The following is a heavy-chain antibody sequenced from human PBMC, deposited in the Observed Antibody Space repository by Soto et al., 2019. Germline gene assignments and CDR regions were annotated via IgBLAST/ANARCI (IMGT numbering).Heavy chain of an antibody. J-gene: IGHJ2*01. V-gene: IGHV3-74*01. D-gene: IGHD3-3*01. CDR1: GFTFSSYW. Sequence: EVQLVESGGGLVQPGGSLRLSCAASGFTFSSYWMHWVRQAPGKGLVWVSRINRDGSSTSYADSVKGRFTISRDNAKNTLYLPMNSLRAEDTAVYYCARERRHGDFWTGYSPPWYFDLWGRGTLVTVSS. CDR2: INRDGSST. CDR3: ARERRHGDFWTGYSPPWYFDL.